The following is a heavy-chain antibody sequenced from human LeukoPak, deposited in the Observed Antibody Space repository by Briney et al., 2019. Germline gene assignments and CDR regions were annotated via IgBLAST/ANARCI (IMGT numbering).Heavy chain of an antibody. CDR3: ARDVGLRLGELSLHYYFDY. V-gene: IGHV1-2*02. J-gene: IGHJ4*02. Sequence: AAVKVSCKASGYTFTGYYMHRVRQAPGQGLEWMGWIIPNSGGTNYAQKFQGRVTITRDTSISTPYMELSRLRSDDTAVYYCARDVGLRLGELSLHYYFDYWGQGTLVTVSS. D-gene: IGHD3-16*02. CDR2: IIPNSGGT. CDR1: GYTFTGYY.